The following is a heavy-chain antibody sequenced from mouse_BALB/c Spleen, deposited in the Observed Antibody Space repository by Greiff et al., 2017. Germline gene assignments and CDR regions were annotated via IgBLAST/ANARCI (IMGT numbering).Heavy chain of an antibody. V-gene: IGHV2-9*02. Sequence: VTLVESGPGLVAPSQSLSITCTVSGFSFTSYGVHWVRQPPGKGLEWLGDIWAGGSTNYNSALMSRLIISKDNSKSQVFLKMNSLQTDDTAMYYCARTLGHYFDYWGQGTTLTVSS. CDR2: IWAGGST. D-gene: IGHD4-1*01. CDR3: ARTLGHYFDY. J-gene: IGHJ2*01. CDR1: GFSFTSYG.